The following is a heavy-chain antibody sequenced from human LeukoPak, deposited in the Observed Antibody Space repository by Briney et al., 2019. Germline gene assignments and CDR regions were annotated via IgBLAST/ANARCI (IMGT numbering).Heavy chain of an antibody. CDR3: ARDYAMVRGIFDY. J-gene: IGHJ4*02. CDR1: GFTFSSYG. CDR2: IWYDGSNK. D-gene: IGHD3-10*01. Sequence: PGRSLRLSCAASGFTFSSYGTHWVRQAPGKGLEWVAVIWYDGSNKYYADSVKGRFTISRDNSKNTLYLQMNSLRAEDTAVYYCARDYAMVRGIFDYWGQGTLVTVSS. V-gene: IGHV3-33*01.